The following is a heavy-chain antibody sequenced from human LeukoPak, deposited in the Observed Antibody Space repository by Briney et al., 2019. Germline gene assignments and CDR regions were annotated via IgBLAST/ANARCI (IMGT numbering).Heavy chain of an antibody. Sequence: SQTLSLTCTVSGGSISSGGYYWSLIRQHPGKGLEWIGYIYYSGSTYYNPSLKSRVTISVDTSKNQFSLKLSSVTAADTAVYYCARDRDCSSTSCYTPVGGFDPWGLGTLVTVS. J-gene: IGHJ5*02. CDR3: ARDRDCSSTSCYTPVGGFDP. D-gene: IGHD2-2*02. CDR2: IYYSGST. CDR1: GGSISSGGYY. V-gene: IGHV4-31*03.